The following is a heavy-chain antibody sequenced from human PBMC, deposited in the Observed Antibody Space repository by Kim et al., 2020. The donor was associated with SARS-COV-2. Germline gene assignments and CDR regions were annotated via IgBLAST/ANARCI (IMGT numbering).Heavy chain of an antibody. J-gene: IGHJ6*02. Sequence: YYPGSVKGRFTISREHAKNSLYLQMNSLRAGDTAVYYCARGVGIAGGMDVWGQGTTVTVSS. V-gene: IGHV3-13*01. D-gene: IGHD6-13*01. CDR3: ARGVGIAGGMDV.